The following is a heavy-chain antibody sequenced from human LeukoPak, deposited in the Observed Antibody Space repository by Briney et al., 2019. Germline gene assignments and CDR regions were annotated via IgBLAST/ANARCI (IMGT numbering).Heavy chain of an antibody. CDR1: GYTFTGYY. CDR3: AREDYYDSSGYYVLDY. J-gene: IGHJ4*02. Sequence: ASVKVSCKASGYTFTGYYMHWVRQAPGQGLEWMGWINPNSGGTNYAQKFQGRVTMTRDTSISTAYMELSRLRSDDTAVYYCAREDYYDSSGYYVLDYWGQGTLVTVSS. V-gene: IGHV1-2*02. CDR2: INPNSGGT. D-gene: IGHD3-22*01.